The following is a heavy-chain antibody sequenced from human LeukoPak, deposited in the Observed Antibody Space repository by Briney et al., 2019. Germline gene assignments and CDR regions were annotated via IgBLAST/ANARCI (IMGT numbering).Heavy chain of an antibody. CDR2: TYRSKWYN. CDR1: GDSVSSNSAA. CDR3: ARETMAAAYLFDP. D-gene: IGHD6-13*01. V-gene: IGHV6-1*01. J-gene: IGHJ5*02. Sequence: SQTLSLTCVISGDSVSSNSAAWNWIRQSPSRGLEWLGRTYRSKWYNDYAVSVKSRITINPDTSKNQFSLQPNSVTPEDTAVYYCARETMAAAYLFDPWGQGTLVTVSS.